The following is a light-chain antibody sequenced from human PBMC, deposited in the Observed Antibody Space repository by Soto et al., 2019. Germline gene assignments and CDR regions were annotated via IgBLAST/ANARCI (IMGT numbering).Light chain of an antibody. Sequence: DIQMTQSPSIVSASVGDRVTITCRASQSISSWLAWYQQKPGKAPNLLIYKASTLETGVPSRFSGSGSGTEFTLTISSLQSDDFATYYCQQYNSFSWTFGQGTKVEF. V-gene: IGKV1-5*03. J-gene: IGKJ1*01. CDR1: QSISSW. CDR2: KAS. CDR3: QQYNSFSWT.